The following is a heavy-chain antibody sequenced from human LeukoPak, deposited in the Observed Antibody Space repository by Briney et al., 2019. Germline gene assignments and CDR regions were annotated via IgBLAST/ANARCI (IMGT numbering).Heavy chain of an antibody. CDR2: ISAYNGNT. CDR1: GYTFTSYG. D-gene: IGHD3-3*01. Sequence: ASVKVSCKASGYTFTSYGISWVRQAPGQRLEWMGWISAYNGNTNYAQKLQGRVTMTTDTSTSTAYMELRSLRYDDTAVYYCARDRGYVLRFLEWFPNMDVWGKGTTVTVSS. V-gene: IGHV1-18*01. CDR3: ARDRGYVLRFLEWFPNMDV. J-gene: IGHJ6*03.